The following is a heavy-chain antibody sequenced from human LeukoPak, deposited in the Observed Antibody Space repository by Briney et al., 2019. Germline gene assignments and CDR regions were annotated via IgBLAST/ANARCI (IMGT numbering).Heavy chain of an antibody. V-gene: IGHV3-21*01. J-gene: IGHJ4*02. CDR3: AKEKSQGRIAVAGREDY. CDR1: GFTFSSYS. Sequence: GGSLRLSCAASGFTFSSYSMNWVRQAPGKGLEWVSSISSSSSYIYYADSVKGRFTISRDNAKNSLYLQMNSLRAEDTAVYYCAKEKSQGRIAVAGREDYWGQGTLVTVSS. CDR2: ISSSSSYI. D-gene: IGHD6-19*01.